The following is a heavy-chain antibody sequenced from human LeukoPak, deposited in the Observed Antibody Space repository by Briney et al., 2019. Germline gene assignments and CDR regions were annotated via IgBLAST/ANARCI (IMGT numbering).Heavy chain of an antibody. CDR1: GGSISSSSYY. D-gene: IGHD3-3*01. Sequence: SETLSLTCTVSGGSISSSSYYWGWIRQPPGKGLEWIGSIYYSGSTYYNPSLKSRVTISVDTSKNQFSLKLSSVTAADTAVYYCARCAEPRYYDFWSGYYTYYFDYWGQGTLVTVSS. CDR3: ARCAEPRYYDFWSGYYTYYFDY. J-gene: IGHJ4*02. V-gene: IGHV4-39*01. CDR2: IYYSGST.